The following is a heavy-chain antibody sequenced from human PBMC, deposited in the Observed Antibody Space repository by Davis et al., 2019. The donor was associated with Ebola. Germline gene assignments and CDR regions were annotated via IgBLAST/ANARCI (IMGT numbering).Heavy chain of an antibody. Sequence: PGGSLRLSCAASGFTFSSYGMHWVRQAPGKGLEWVAVISYDGSNKYYADSVKGRFTISRDNSKNTLYLQMNSLRAEDTAVYYCAKGHLYGDPFDYWGQGTLVTVPS. V-gene: IGHV3-30*18. J-gene: IGHJ4*02. CDR2: ISYDGSNK. CDR1: GFTFSSYG. CDR3: AKGHLYGDPFDY. D-gene: IGHD4-17*01.